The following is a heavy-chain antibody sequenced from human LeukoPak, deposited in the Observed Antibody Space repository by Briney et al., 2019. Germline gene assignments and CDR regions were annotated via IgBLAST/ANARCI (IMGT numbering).Heavy chain of an antibody. CDR2: IYSGGFT. Sequence: GGALRLSCAASEFTVSNNYMSWVRQAPGKGLEWVSVIYSGGFTFYADSVKGRFTISRDKSKNTLYLQMNSLRAEDTAMYYCTTGGSNGPIDYWGHGTLVTVSS. V-gene: IGHV3-66*01. CDR1: EFTVSNNY. CDR3: TTGGSNGPIDY. D-gene: IGHD3-16*01. J-gene: IGHJ4*01.